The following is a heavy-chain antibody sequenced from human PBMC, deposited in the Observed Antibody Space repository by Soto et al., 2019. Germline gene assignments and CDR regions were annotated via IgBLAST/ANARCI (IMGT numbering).Heavy chain of an antibody. Sequence: SVKVSCKASGGTFSSYTISWVRQAPGQGLEWMGRIIPILGIANYAQKFQGRVTITADRSTSTAYMELSSLRSEDTAVYYCAREACSGGSCSWFDPWGQGTLVTVSS. CDR3: AREACSGGSCSWFDP. CDR1: GGTFSSYT. V-gene: IGHV1-69*04. D-gene: IGHD2-15*01. CDR2: IIPILGIA. J-gene: IGHJ5*02.